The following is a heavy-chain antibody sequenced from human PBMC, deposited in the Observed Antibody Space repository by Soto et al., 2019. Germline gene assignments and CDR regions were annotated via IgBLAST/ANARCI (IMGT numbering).Heavy chain of an antibody. CDR1: GFTFSDYY. J-gene: IGHJ4*02. V-gene: IGHV3-11*01. Sequence: GGSLRLSCXASGFTFSDYYMSWIRQAPGKGLEWVSYISSSGSTIYYADSVKGRFTISRDNAKNSLYLQMNSLRAEDTAVYYCAASGSYYFLSFEYWGQGTLVTVSS. D-gene: IGHD1-26*01. CDR3: AASGSYYFLSFEY. CDR2: ISSSGSTI.